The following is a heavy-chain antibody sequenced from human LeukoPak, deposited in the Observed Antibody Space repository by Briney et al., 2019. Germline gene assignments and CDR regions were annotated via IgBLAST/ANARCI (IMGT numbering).Heavy chain of an antibody. Sequence: GGSLRLSCAASGFTFSNAWMSWVRQAPGKGLEWVGCIKSKTDGGTTDYAAPVKGRFTISRDDSKNTLYLQMNSLKTEDTAVHYCTTDGHYYDSSGYYSYYFDYWGQGTLVTVSS. J-gene: IGHJ4*02. CDR2: IKSKTDGGTT. D-gene: IGHD3-22*01. CDR1: GFTFSNAW. CDR3: TTDGHYYDSSGYYSYYFDY. V-gene: IGHV3-15*01.